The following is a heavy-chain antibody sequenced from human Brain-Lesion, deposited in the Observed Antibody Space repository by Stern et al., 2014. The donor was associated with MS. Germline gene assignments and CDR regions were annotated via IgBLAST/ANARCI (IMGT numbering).Heavy chain of an antibody. J-gene: IGHJ6*02. CDR3: ARGRVVPGFQYYATDV. CDR2: IFNSGST. V-gene: IGHV4-61*02. Sequence: VQLEESGPGLVKPSQTLSLSCTVSGGSISSGGYYWSWIRQPAGKGLEWIGRIFNSGSTSYNPSLKSRVTISIATPKTQFSLRLNSMTAADTAVYYCARGRVVPGFQYYATDVWGQGTTVIVSS. CDR1: GGSISSGGYY. D-gene: IGHD2-2*01.